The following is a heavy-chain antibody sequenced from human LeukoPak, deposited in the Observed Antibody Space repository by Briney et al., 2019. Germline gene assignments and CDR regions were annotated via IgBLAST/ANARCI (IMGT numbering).Heavy chain of an antibody. CDR3: AKKARYCSSTSCYGAGYYYYYMDV. CDR1: GYTFTSYD. J-gene: IGHJ6*03. D-gene: IGHD2-2*01. V-gene: IGHV1-8*03. Sequence: ASVKVSCKASGYTFTSYDINWVRQATGQGLERMGWMNPNSGNTGYAQKFQGRVTITRNTSISTAYMELSSLRSEDTAVYYCAKKARYCSSTSCYGAGYYYYYMDVWGKGTTVTVSS. CDR2: MNPNSGNT.